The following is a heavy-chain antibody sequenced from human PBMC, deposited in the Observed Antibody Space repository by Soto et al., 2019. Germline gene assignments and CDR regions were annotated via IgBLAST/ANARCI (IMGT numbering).Heavy chain of an antibody. D-gene: IGHD1-26*01. V-gene: IGHV3-23*01. CDR2: VSGGGDST. CDR3: AKGASGSHAIFSDY. CDR1: GFTFSNYE. J-gene: IGHJ4*02. Sequence: GGSLRLSCAASGFTFSNYEMHWVRQAPGKGLEWVSGVSGGGDSTYSAGSVKGRFTISRDNPKNTLYLQMNSLRAEDTAVYYCAKGASGSHAIFSDYWGQGTLVTVSS.